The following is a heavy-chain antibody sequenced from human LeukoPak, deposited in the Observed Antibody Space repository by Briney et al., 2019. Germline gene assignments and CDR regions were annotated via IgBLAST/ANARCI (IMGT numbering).Heavy chain of an antibody. V-gene: IGHV4-38-2*02. CDR2: IYHTGST. Sequence: SETLSLTCTVPGYSISSGFYWGWIRQPPGKGLEWIGSIYHTGSTYYNPSLKSRVTISVDTSKNQFSLKLSSVTAADTAVYYCARANYYDTSGYSRGAFDIWGQATMVTVSS. CDR3: ARANYYDTSGYSRGAFDI. J-gene: IGHJ3*02. D-gene: IGHD3-22*01. CDR1: GYSISSGFY.